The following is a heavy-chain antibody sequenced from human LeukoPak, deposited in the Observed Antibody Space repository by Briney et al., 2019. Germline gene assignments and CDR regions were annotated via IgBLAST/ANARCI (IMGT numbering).Heavy chain of an antibody. CDR3: ARDLVDYGDYYYYYYMDV. CDR1: GFTFSSYA. V-gene: IGHV3-64*01. Sequence: GGSLRLSCAASGFTFSSYAMHWVRQAPWKGLEYVSAISSNGGSTYYANSVKGRFTISRDNSKNTLYLQMGSLRAEDMAVYYCARDLVDYGDYYYYYYMDVWGKGTTVTVSS. D-gene: IGHD4-17*01. J-gene: IGHJ6*03. CDR2: ISSNGGST.